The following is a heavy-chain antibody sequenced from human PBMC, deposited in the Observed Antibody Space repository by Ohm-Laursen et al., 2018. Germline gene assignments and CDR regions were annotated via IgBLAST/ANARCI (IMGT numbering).Heavy chain of an antibody. CDR3: ATPGSGSYFDAFDI. J-gene: IGHJ3*02. CDR2: LGYQGNI. Sequence: SETLSLTCTVSGGSISSYYWSWIRQSQGRRLEWIGYLGYQGNIQFNPSFESRATISADTSKNQFSLKLTSVTAADTAIYYCATPGSGSYFDAFDIWAQGTRVTVSS. CDR1: GGSISSYY. V-gene: IGHV4-59*08. D-gene: IGHD1-26*01.